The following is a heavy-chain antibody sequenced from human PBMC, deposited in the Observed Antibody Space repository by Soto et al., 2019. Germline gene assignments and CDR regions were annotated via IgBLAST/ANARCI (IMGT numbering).Heavy chain of an antibody. CDR1: GYTFTSYG. Sequence: ASVKVSCKASGYTFTSYGITWVRQAPGQGFEWMGWISTENGNTNYAQNLQGRVILTRDRSTNTAYMELRSLRPEDTATYYCARDSSSGTFDNWGQGALVTVSS. CDR3: ARDSSSGTFDN. V-gene: IGHV1-18*04. J-gene: IGHJ4*02. D-gene: IGHD3-22*01. CDR2: ISTENGNT.